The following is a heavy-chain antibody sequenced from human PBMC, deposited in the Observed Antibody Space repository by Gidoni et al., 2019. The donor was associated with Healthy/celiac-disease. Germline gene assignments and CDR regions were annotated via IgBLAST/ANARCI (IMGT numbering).Heavy chain of an antibody. D-gene: IGHD3-10*01. CDR1: GFPFSSYA. V-gene: IGHV3-23*01. CDR2: ISGSGGST. J-gene: IGHJ3*02. Sequence: EVQLLESGGGLVQPGGSLRLSCAASGFPFSSYAMSWVRQAPGKGLEWVSAISGSGGSTYYADSVKGRFTISRDNSKNTLYLQMNSLRAEDTAVYYCAKPRSFGEDAFDIWGQGTMVTVSS. CDR3: AKPRSFGEDAFDI.